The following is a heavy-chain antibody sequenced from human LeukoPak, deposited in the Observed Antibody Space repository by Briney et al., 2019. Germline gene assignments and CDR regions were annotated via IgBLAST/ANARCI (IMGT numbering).Heavy chain of an antibody. CDR3: ARASSSGYYPFDY. CDR1: GGTFSSYA. Sequence: SVKVSCKASGGTFSSYAISWVRQAPGQGLEWMGGIIPIFGTANYAQKFQGRVTITTDESTTTAYMELSSLRSEDTAVYYCARASSSGYYPFDYWGQGTLVTVSS. J-gene: IGHJ4*02. D-gene: IGHD3-22*01. V-gene: IGHV1-69*05. CDR2: IIPIFGTA.